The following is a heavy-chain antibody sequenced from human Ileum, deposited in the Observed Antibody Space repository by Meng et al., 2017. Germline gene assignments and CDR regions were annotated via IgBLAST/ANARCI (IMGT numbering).Heavy chain of an antibody. Sequence: QEHLVEAGGGVVQPGTSLRLPCAASGFTFRRYGRHWVRQAPGKGLEWVAVIWFDGSKTYYADSVKGRFTVSRDNSKNTLYLQMNSLRADDTAVYYCARYRSGSSDYWGPGTLVTVSS. D-gene: IGHD6-19*01. V-gene: IGHV3-33*01. CDR1: GFTFRRYG. J-gene: IGHJ4*02. CDR3: ARYRSGSSDY. CDR2: IWFDGSKT.